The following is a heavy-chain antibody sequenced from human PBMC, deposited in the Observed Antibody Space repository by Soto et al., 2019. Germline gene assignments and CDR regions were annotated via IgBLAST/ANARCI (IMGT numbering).Heavy chain of an antibody. V-gene: IGHV3-21*01. CDR3: ARDGYSSGVNYYGMDV. Sequence: EVHLVESGGDLVQPGGSLRLSCAASGFSFSNSAMFWVRQAPGKGLEWVSSISSSSSYIYYADSVKGRFTISRDNAKNSLYLQMNSLRAEDTAVYYCARDGYSSGVNYYGMDVWGQGTTVTVSS. CDR2: ISSSSSYI. CDR1: GFSFSNSA. J-gene: IGHJ6*02. D-gene: IGHD6-19*01.